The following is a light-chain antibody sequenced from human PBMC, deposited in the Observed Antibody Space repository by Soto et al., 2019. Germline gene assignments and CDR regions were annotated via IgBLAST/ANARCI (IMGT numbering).Light chain of an antibody. CDR1: QSVSNNY. CDR3: QQYGSSPPWT. V-gene: IGKV3-20*01. Sequence: EIVLTPSPGTLSLSPGQTATLSCRASQSVSNNYLAWYQQKPGQAPRLLIYGASSRATGIPDRFSGSGSGTDFTLTISRLEPEDFAVYYCQQYGSSPPWTFGQGTKVDIK. CDR2: GAS. J-gene: IGKJ1*01.